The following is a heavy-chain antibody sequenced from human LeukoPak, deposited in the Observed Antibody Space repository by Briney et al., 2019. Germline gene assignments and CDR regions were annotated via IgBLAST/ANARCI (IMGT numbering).Heavy chain of an antibody. D-gene: IGHD6-19*01. V-gene: IGHV1-18*01. CDR3: ARTDMLYSSGWFDY. CDR2: VSAYNGNT. Sequence: SVKVSCKASGYTFTSYGISWVRQAPGQGLEWMGWVSAYNGNTNYAQKLQGRVTMTKDTSTSTAYKELRSRRSDDTAVYYCARTDMLYSSGWFDYGGQGTLVSVSS. J-gene: IGHJ4*02. CDR1: GYTFTSYG.